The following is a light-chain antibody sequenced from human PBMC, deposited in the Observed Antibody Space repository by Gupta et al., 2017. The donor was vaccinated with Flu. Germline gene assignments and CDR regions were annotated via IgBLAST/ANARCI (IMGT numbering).Light chain of an antibody. J-gene: IGKJ3*01. CDR2: WAT. CDR3: QQYYAAPT. Sequence: INCKSSQRLLYSSNNQNFLAWYQQKPGQPPKVLIYWATTRESGVPDRCSGSGSGTDFTLTISSLQAEDVAVYYWQQYYAAPTFGPGTRVDIK. CDR1: QRLLYSSNNQNF. V-gene: IGKV4-1*01.